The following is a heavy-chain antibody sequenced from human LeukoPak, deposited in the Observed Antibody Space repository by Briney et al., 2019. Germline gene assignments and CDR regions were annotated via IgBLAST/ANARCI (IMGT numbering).Heavy chain of an antibody. V-gene: IGHV3-49*04. Sequence: PGRSLRLSCTASGFTFGDYAMSWVRQAPGKGRGWVGFIRSKAYGGTTEYAAAVKGRFTISRDDSKSIAYLQMNSLKPEDTAVYYCTRGAVGATTFFDYWGRKPWSPSPQ. CDR1: GFTFGDYA. D-gene: IGHD1-26*01. J-gene: IGHJ4*02. CDR2: IRSKAYGGTT. CDR3: TRGAVGATTFFDY.